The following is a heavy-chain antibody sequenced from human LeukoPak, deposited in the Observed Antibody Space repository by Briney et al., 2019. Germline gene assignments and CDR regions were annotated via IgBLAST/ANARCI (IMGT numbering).Heavy chain of an antibody. CDR1: GGSISSYY. J-gene: IGHJ4*02. D-gene: IGHD2-15*01. V-gene: IGHV4-59*01. CDR3: ARVLTISDFDY. CDR2: IYYSGNT. Sequence: SETLSLTCTVSGGSISSYYWSWIRQPPGKGLEWIGYIYYSGNTNYNPSLKSRVTISVDTSKNQFSLKLSSVTAADTAVYYCARVLTISDFDYWGQGTLVTVSS.